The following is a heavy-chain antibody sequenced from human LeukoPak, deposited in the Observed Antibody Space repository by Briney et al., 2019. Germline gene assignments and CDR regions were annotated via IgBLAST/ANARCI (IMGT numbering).Heavy chain of an antibody. CDR1: GGSFSGYY. Sequence: PSETLSLTCAVYGGSFSGYYWSWIRQPPGKGLEWIGEINHSGSTNYNPSLKSRVTISVDMSKNQFSLKLSSVTAADTAVYYCARAKQQLVDDAFDIWGQGTMVTVSS. D-gene: IGHD6-13*01. V-gene: IGHV4-34*01. CDR2: INHSGST. CDR3: ARAKQQLVDDAFDI. J-gene: IGHJ3*02.